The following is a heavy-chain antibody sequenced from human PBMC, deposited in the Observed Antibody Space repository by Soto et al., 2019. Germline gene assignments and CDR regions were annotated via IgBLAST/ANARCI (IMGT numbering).Heavy chain of an antibody. CDR2: MYKTGST. V-gene: IGHV4-59*01. CDR1: GGSISGYY. Sequence: SETLSLTCTVSGGSISGYYWSWIRQPPGKGLEWIGYMYKTGSTVYNPSFKSRVTISVDTSKNQFSLKLNSVTAADTAVYYCARDLGVYYYCGMDVWGQGTTVTVSS. CDR3: ARDLGVYYYCGMDV. D-gene: IGHD2-8*01. J-gene: IGHJ6*02.